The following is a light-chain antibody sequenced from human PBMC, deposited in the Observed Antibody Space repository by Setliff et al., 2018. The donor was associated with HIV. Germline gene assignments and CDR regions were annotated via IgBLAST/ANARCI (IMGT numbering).Light chain of an antibody. Sequence: QSVLTQPASVSASPGQSITTSCTGTTSDISHYNFVSWYQQHPDSAPKLLIYEVFYRPSGVSHRFSGSKSGNTASLTISGLQAEDEADYYCSSYTRTNLFVFGTGT. V-gene: IGLV2-14*01. CDR2: EVF. CDR1: TSDISHYNF. CDR3: SSYTRTNLFV. J-gene: IGLJ1*01.